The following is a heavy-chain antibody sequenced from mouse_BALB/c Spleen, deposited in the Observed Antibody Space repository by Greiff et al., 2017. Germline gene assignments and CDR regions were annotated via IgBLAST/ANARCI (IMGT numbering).Heavy chain of an antibody. CDR1: GFTFSSYG. V-gene: IGHV5-6*01. J-gene: IGHJ2*01. CDR3: ARQEGGYYLDY. CDR2: ISSGGSYT. D-gene: IGHD1-1*02. Sequence: EVMLVESGGDLVKPGGSLKLSCAASGFTFSSYGMSWVRQTPDKRLEWVATISSGGSYTYYPDSVKGRLSIARDNAKNTLYLQMSSLKSEDTAMYYCARQEGGYYLDYWGRGNTRTGS.